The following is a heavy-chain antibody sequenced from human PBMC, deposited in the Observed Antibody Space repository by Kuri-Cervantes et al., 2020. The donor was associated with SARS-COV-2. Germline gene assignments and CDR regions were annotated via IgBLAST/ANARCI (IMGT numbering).Heavy chain of an antibody. CDR1: GFRFSSYG. Sequence: GGSLRLSCAASGFRFSSYGMHWVRQAPGKGLEWVAFTQYDGSSKYYADSVKGRFAISRDNSKNTLYLQMNSLRAEDTAVYYCARAYCSSTSCYDWGDNWFDPWGQGTLVTVSS. CDR2: TQYDGSSK. CDR3: ARAYCSSTSCYDWGDNWFDP. D-gene: IGHD2-2*01. V-gene: IGHV3-30*02. J-gene: IGHJ5*02.